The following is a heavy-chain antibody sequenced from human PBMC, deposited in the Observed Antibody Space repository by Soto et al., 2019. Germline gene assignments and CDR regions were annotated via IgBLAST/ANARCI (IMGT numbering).Heavy chain of an antibody. CDR1: GGSFSGYY. V-gene: IGHV4-34*01. CDR2: INHSGST. Sequence: SETLSLTCAVYGGSFSGYYWSWIRQPPGKGLEWIGEINHSGSTNYNPSLKSRVTISVDTSKNQLSLKLSSVTAADTAVYYCARGRSDYVWGSYRYEPRYYFDYWGQGTLVTVSS. D-gene: IGHD3-16*02. J-gene: IGHJ4*02. CDR3: ARGRSDYVWGSYRYEPRYYFDY.